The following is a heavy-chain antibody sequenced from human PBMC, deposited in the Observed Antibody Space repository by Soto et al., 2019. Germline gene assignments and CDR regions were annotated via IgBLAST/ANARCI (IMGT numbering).Heavy chain of an antibody. CDR3: ARDHHTAMVQDV. J-gene: IGHJ6*02. V-gene: IGHV3-33*01. D-gene: IGHD5-18*01. Sequence: QVQLVESGGGVVQPGRSLRLSCAASGFTFSSYGMHWVRQAPGKGLERVAVIWYDGSNKYYTDSVKGRFTISRDNSKSTLYLQMNSLRAEYTAVYYCARDHHTAMVQDVWGQGTTVTVSS. CDR2: IWYDGSNK. CDR1: GFTFSSYG.